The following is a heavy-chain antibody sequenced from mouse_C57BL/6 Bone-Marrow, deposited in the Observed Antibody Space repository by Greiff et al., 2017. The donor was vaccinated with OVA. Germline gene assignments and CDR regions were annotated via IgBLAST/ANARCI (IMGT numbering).Heavy chain of an antibody. CDR1: GYTFTEYT. Sequence: VKPGASVKLSCKASGYTFTEYTIPWVKQRSGQGLEWLGWFYPGSGSIRYNEKFKDKATLTADKSSSTVYMELSRLRSEDAAVYFCERHEDCRYGNCVWYFDDWGTGTTVTVSS. CDR3: ERHEDCRYGNCVWYFDD. J-gene: IGHJ1*03. CDR2: FYPGSGSI. V-gene: IGHV1-62-2*01. D-gene: IGHD2-1*01.